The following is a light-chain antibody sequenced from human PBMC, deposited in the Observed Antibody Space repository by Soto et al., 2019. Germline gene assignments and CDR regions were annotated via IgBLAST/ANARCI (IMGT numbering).Light chain of an antibody. CDR1: SSDVGSYSL. CDR2: EVT. CDR3: CSYAGNYTLI. V-gene: IGLV2-23*02. Sequence: QSALTQPASVSGSPGQSITVSCTGTSSDVGSYSLVSWYQQHPGKAPKLMIYEVTKRPSGVSNRFSGSKSDNTASLTISGLQAEDEAAYYCCSYAGNYTLIFGGGTQLTVL. J-gene: IGLJ7*01.